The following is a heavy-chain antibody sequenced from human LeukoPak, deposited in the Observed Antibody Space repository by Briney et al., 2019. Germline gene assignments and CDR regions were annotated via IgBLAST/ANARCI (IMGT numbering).Heavy chain of an antibody. V-gene: IGHV3-30*18. CDR2: ISYAGNNE. Sequence: GGSLRLSCVASGFTFSNYAMHWVRQAPGKGLEWVAVISYAGNNEYHADSVKGRFTISRDNSKNTLYLQMNSPRAEDTAMYYCAKDEVGRYCSSTSCYSRFDYWGQGTLVTVSS. J-gene: IGHJ4*02. D-gene: IGHD2-2*02. CDR1: GFTFSNYA. CDR3: AKDEVGRYCSSTSCYSRFDY.